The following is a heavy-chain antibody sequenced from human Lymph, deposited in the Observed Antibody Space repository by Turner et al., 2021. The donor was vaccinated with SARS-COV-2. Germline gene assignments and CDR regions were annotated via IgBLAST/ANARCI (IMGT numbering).Heavy chain of an antibody. CDR2: KSYDGSNK. CDR3: ARYASGGYFYYGMDV. V-gene: IGHV3-30*04. D-gene: IGHD3-10*01. J-gene: IGHJ6*02. CDR1: GFTFSTYA. Sequence: QVQLVGSGGGVVQPGRSLRLSCAASGFTFSTYAIYWVRQAPGKGLEWVAVKSYDGSNKYYADTVKGRFTISRDNSKNTLYLQMNSLGAEDTAVYYCARYASGGYFYYGMDVWGQGTTVTVSS.